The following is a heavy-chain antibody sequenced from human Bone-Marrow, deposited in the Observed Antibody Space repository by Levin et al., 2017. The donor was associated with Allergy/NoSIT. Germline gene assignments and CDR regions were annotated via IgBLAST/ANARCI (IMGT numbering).Heavy chain of an antibody. CDR2: ISYDGSNK. J-gene: IGHJ6*02. Sequence: GESLKISCAASGFTFSSYGMHWVRQAPGKGLEWVAVISYDGSNKYYADSVKGRFTISRDNSKNTLYLQMNSLRAEDTAVYYCAKVIRYFDWSVYYYYGMDVWGQGTTVTVSS. CDR3: AKVIRYFDWSVYYYYGMDV. V-gene: IGHV3-30*18. CDR1: GFTFSSYG. D-gene: IGHD3-9*01.